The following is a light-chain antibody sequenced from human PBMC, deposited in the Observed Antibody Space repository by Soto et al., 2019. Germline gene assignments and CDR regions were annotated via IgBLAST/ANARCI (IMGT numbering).Light chain of an antibody. CDR2: GAS. Sequence: EIVMTQSPAXLSVSPGERATLSCRASQSVSSNLAWYQQKPGQAPRLLIHGASTRATGIPARFSGSGSGTEFTLTISSLQSEDFAVYYCQQYNKWPPVTFGGGTKVEIK. CDR3: QQYNKWPPVT. J-gene: IGKJ4*01. CDR1: QSVSSN. V-gene: IGKV3-15*01.